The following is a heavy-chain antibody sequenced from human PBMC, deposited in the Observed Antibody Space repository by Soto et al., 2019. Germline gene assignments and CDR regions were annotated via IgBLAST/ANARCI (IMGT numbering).Heavy chain of an antibody. Sequence: EVQLVESGGHLIQPGGSLTLSCAASGFSVSSNYMTWVRQAPGKGLEWVSVLYSGGSTYYAESVQGRFTICRENSKNTVYLQMNSLRVEDTAVYYCAKEGGTHVSGDSLKWIDAWGQGTLVTVSS. V-gene: IGHV3-53*01. CDR1: GFSVSSNY. CDR3: AKEGGTHVSGDSLKWIDA. CDR2: LYSGGST. J-gene: IGHJ5*02. D-gene: IGHD4-17*01.